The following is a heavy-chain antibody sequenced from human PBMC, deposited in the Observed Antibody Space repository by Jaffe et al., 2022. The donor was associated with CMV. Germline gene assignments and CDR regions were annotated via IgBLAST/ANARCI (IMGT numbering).Heavy chain of an antibody. CDR3: AKDGAYNWNPNTYYYYYGMDV. CDR2: ISGSGGST. D-gene: IGHD1-1*01. CDR1: GFTFSSYA. V-gene: IGHV3-23*01. Sequence: EVQLLESGGGLVQPGGSLRLSCAASGFTFSSYAMSWVRQAPGKGLEWVSAISGSGGSTYYADSVKGRFTISRDNSKNTLYLQMNSLRAEDTAVYYCAKDGAYNWNPNTYYYYYGMDVWGQGTTVTVSS. J-gene: IGHJ6*02.